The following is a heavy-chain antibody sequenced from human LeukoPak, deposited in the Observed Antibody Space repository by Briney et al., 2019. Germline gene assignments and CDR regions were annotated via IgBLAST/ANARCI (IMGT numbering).Heavy chain of an antibody. J-gene: IGHJ4*02. CDR3: ARTPPVTGYFDY. CDR2: IYYSGST. D-gene: IGHD4-4*01. Sequence: PSETLSLTCTVSGGSISSYYWSWIRQPPGKGPEWIGYIYYSGSTDYNPSLKSRVTISVDTSKNQFSLKLSSVTAADTAVYYCARTPPVTGYFDYWGQGTLVTVSS. CDR1: GGSISSYY. V-gene: IGHV4-59*01.